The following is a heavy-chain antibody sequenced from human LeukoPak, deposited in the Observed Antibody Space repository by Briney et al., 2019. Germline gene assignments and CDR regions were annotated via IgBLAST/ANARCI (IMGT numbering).Heavy chain of an antibody. Sequence: GGSLRLSCAASGFIFSNHAMSWVRQAPGKGLEWVSSISSSSSYIYYADSVKGRFTISRDNAKNSLYLQMNSLRAEDTAVYYCASRVDTATDGDYYYYGMDVWGQGTTVTVSS. V-gene: IGHV3-21*01. J-gene: IGHJ6*02. D-gene: IGHD5-18*01. CDR1: GFIFSNHA. CDR3: ASRVDTATDGDYYYYGMDV. CDR2: ISSSSSYI.